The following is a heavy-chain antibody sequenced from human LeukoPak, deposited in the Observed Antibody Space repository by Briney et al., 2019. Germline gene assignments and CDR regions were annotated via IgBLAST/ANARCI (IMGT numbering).Heavy chain of an antibody. CDR1: GFTFSSYW. Sequence: GGSLRLSCAASGFTFSSYWMHWVRQAPGKGLVWVSRISYDGGDPSYADSVKGRFTISRDNAKNSLYLQMSNLRAEDTAVYFCARGGGLDVWGQGATVTVSS. J-gene: IGHJ6*02. D-gene: IGHD3-16*01. CDR2: ISYDGGDP. V-gene: IGHV3-74*01. CDR3: ARGGGLDV.